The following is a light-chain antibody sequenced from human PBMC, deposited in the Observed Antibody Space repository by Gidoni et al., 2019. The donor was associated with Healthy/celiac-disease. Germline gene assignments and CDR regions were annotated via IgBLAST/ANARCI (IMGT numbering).Light chain of an antibody. V-gene: IGKV4-1*01. J-gene: IGKJ4*01. CDR3: QQYYSTPLT. CDR1: QSVLYSSNNKNY. CDR2: WAS. Sequence: DIVMTQSTDSLAVSLGERDTLNCKSSQSVLYSSNNKNYLAWYQQKPGQPPKLLIYWASTRESGVPDRFSGSGSGTDFTLTISSLQAEDVAVYYCQQYYSTPLTFGGXTKVEIK.